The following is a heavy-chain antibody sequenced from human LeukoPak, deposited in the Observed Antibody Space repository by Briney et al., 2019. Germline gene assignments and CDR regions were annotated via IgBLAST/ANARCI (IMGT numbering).Heavy chain of an antibody. CDR1: GYTFTDYY. CDR3: ARAPPNSGSCYRLHSWFDP. Sequence: GASVKVSCKASGYTFTDYYMHWVRQAPGQGLEWMGRINPNSGGTNYAQKFQGRVTMTRDTSISTAYMELSSLRSDDTAFYYCARAPPNSGSCYRLHSWFDPWGQGALVTVSS. CDR2: INPNSGGT. D-gene: IGHD3-10*01. V-gene: IGHV1-2*06. J-gene: IGHJ5*02.